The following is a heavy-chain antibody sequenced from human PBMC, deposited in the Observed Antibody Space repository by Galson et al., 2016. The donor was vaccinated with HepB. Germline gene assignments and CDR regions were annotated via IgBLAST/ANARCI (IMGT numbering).Heavy chain of an antibody. CDR3: ARDPPGIGDYFDY. CDR2: MSTSGTT. V-gene: IGHV4-61*02. D-gene: IGHD3-16*01. J-gene: IGHJ4*02. CDR1: GDSISSTSYY. Sequence: LSLTCTVSGDSISSTSYYWSWIRRPAGKGLEWIGRMSTSGTTNYNPSLKSRVTISVDTSKNQFSLNLSSVTAADTAVYYCARDPPGIGDYFDYWGQGTLVSVSS.